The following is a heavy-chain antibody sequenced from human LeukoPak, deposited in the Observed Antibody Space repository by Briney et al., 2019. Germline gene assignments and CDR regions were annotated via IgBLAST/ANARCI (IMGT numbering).Heavy chain of an antibody. Sequence: SVKVSCKASGGTFSSYAISWVRQAPGQGLEWMGRIIPILGIANYAQKFQGRVTMTRDTSTSTVYMELSSLRSEDTAVYYCARVQEPATVIKIGSEGAFDYWGQGTLVTVSS. D-gene: IGHD3-9*01. J-gene: IGHJ4*02. CDR2: IIPILGIA. V-gene: IGHV1-69*04. CDR1: GGTFSSYA. CDR3: ARVQEPATVIKIGSEGAFDY.